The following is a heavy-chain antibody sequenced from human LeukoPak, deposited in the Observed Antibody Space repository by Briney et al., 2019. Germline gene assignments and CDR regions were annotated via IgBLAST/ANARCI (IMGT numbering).Heavy chain of an antibody. V-gene: IGHV4-38-2*02. CDR1: GGSISSYY. D-gene: IGHD2-15*01. J-gene: IGHJ6*03. Sequence: SETLSLTCTVSGGSISSYYWSWIRQPPGKGLEWIGSIYHSGSTYYNPSLKSRVTISVDTSKNQFSLKLSSVTAADTAVYYCARDRGVDYCSGGSCSHYYYYMDVWGKGTTVTISS. CDR3: ARDRGVDYCSGGSCSHYYYYMDV. CDR2: IYHSGST.